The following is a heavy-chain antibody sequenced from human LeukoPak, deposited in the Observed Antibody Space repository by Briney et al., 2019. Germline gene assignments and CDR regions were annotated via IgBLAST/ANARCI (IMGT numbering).Heavy chain of an antibody. CDR2: VNTDGSST. CDR1: GFTFSSYW. CDR3: ARVGVGYDFWSGYDY. Sequence: GGSLRLSCAASGFTFSSYWMHWVRQAPGKGLVWVSRVNTDGSSTSYADSVKGRFTISRDNAKNTLYLQMNSLRAEDTAVYYCARVGVGYDFWSGYDYWGQGTLVTVSS. V-gene: IGHV3-74*01. D-gene: IGHD3-3*01. J-gene: IGHJ4*02.